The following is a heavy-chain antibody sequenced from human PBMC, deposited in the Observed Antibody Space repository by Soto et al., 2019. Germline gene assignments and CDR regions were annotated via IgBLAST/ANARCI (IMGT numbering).Heavy chain of an antibody. CDR1: GFTSSSYG. V-gene: IGHV3-30*18. CDR3: AKDVGYGDYLLKYYFDY. Sequence: QVQLVESGGGVVQPGRSLRLSCAASGFTSSSYGMHWVRQAPGKGLEWVAVISYDGSNKYYADSVKGRFTISRDNSKNTLYLQMNSLRAEDTAVYYCAKDVGYGDYLLKYYFDYWGQGILVTVSS. J-gene: IGHJ4*02. CDR2: ISYDGSNK. D-gene: IGHD4-17*01.